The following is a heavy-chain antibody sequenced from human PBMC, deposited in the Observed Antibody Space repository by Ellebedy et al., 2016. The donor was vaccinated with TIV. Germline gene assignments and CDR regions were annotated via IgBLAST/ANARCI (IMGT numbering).Heavy chain of an antibody. CDR2: IYTDGGT. CDR1: GFTVSSSF. CDR3: ARDPGGGGDFGDNWFDP. J-gene: IGHJ5*02. Sequence: PGGSLRLSCAASGFTVSSSFMSWVRQAPGKGLEWVSVIYTDGGTNYTDSVLGRFDISRDSSKNTLYLQMNSLRADDTAVYYCARDPGGGGDFGDNWFDPWGQGTLVTVSS. V-gene: IGHV3-66*01. D-gene: IGHD2-21*01.